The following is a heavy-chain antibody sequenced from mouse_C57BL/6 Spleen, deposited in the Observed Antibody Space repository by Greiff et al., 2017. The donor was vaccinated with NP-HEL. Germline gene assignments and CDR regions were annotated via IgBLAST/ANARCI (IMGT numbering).Heavy chain of an antibody. CDR2: IYPGSGST. V-gene: IGHV1-55*01. CDR3: AREKAQANAMDY. D-gene: IGHD3-2*02. Sequence: QVQLQQPGAELVKPGASVKMSCKASGYTFTSYWITWVKQRPGQGLEWIGDIYPGSGSTNYNEKFKSKATLTVDTSSSTAYMQLSSLTSGDSAVYYCAREKAQANAMDYWGQGTSVTVSS. J-gene: IGHJ4*01. CDR1: GYTFTSYW.